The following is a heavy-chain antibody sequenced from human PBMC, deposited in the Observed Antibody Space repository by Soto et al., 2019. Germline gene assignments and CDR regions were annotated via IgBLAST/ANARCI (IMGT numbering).Heavy chain of an antibody. J-gene: IGHJ5*02. CDR2: IWYDGSNK. Sequence: GGSLRLSCAASGFTFSSYGMHWVRQAPGKGLEWVAVIWYDGSNKYYADSVKGRFTISRDNSKNTLYLQMNSLRAEDTAVYYCARDSILKYSSSWYLSGFPRGGNWFDPWGQGTLVTVSS. CDR3: ARDSILKYSSSWYLSGFPRGGNWFDP. CDR1: GFTFSSYG. V-gene: IGHV3-33*01. D-gene: IGHD6-13*01.